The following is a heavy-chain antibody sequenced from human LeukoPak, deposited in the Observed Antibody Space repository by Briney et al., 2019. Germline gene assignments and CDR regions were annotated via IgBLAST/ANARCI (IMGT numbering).Heavy chain of an antibody. CDR1: GYTFTSYG. J-gene: IGHJ6*02. CDR2: ISAYNGNT. V-gene: IGHV1-18*01. CDR3: ARVGDSSLVGYYYYGMDV. D-gene: IGHD6-19*01. Sequence: ASVKVSCKASGYTFTSYGISWVRQAPGQGLEWMGWISAYNGNTNYAQKLQGRVTMTTDTSTSTAYMELRSLRSDDTAVYYCARVGDSSLVGYYYYGMDVWGQGTTVTVPS.